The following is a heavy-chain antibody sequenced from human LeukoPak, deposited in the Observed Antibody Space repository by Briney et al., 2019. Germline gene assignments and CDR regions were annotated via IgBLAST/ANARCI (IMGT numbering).Heavy chain of an antibody. CDR3: AKEPRNYYYYGMDV. V-gene: IGHV3-30*18. J-gene: IGHJ6*02. CDR2: ISYDGSNK. Sequence: PGGSLRLSCAASGFTFSSYGMHWVRQAPGKGLEWVAVISYDGSNKYYADSVKGRFTISRDNSKNTLYLQMNSLRAEDTAVYYCAKEPRNYYYYGMDVWGQGTTVTVSS. CDR1: GFTFSSYG.